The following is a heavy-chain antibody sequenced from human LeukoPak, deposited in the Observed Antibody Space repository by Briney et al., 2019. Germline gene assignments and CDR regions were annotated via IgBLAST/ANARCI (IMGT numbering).Heavy chain of an antibody. V-gene: IGHV2-26*01. J-gene: IGHJ4*02. CDR3: ARYSSGWYPVGFDY. Sequence: KESGPVLVKPTETLTLTCSVSGFSLSNARMGVSWIRQPPGKALEWLAHIFSNDEKSYSTSLKSRLTISKDTSKSQVVLTMTNMDPVDTATYYCARYSSGWYPVGFDYWGQGTLVTVSS. D-gene: IGHD6-19*01. CDR2: IFSNDEK. CDR1: GFSLSNARMG.